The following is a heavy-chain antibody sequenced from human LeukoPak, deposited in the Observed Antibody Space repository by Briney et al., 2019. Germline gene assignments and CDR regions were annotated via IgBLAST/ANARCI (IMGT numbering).Heavy chain of an antibody. V-gene: IGHV1-46*01. CDR3: ARLGYCSSTSCQ. D-gene: IGHD2-2*01. CDR2: INPSGGST. CDR1: GYTFTGYY. J-gene: IGHJ4*02. Sequence: ASVKISCKASGYTFTGYYMHWVRQAPGQGLEWMGIINPSGGSTNCAQKFQGRVTMTRDTSTSTVYMELSSLTSEDTAVYYCARLGYCSSTSCQWGQGTVVTVSS.